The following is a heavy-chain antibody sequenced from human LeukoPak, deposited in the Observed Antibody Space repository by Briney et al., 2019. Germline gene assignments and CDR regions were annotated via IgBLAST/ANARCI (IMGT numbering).Heavy chain of an antibody. J-gene: IGHJ4*02. CDR1: GFTFSSHD. CDR3: AKGLGGIVVVITGGYFDY. Sequence: PGGSLRLSCAASGFTFSSHDMHWVRQAPGKGLEWVAIISYDGGKKDYADSVKGRFTISRDNSKNTLYLQMNSLRAEDTAVYYCAKGLGGIVVVITGGYFDYWGQGTLVTVSS. D-gene: IGHD3-22*01. CDR2: ISYDGGKK. V-gene: IGHV3-30*18.